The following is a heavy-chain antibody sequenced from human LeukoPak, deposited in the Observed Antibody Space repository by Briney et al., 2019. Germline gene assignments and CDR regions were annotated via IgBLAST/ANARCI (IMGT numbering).Heavy chain of an antibody. CDR1: RFTFSNYA. D-gene: IGHD3-22*01. Sequence: GSLRLSCAASRFTFSNYAMSWVRQAPGKGLEWVSSIRDSAYRTYYADSVKGRFIISRDNSKNTLYLQMNSLRAVDTAVYYCARGVRGITMIVVVTYYFDYWGQGTLVTVSS. J-gene: IGHJ4*02. CDR2: IRDSAYRT. CDR3: ARGVRGITMIVVVTYYFDY. V-gene: IGHV3-23*01.